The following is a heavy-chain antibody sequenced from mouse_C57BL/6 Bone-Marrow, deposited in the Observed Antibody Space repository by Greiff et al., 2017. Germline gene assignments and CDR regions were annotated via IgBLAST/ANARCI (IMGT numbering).Heavy chain of an antibody. J-gene: IGHJ3*01. CDR2: IYPGDGDP. CDR1: GYAFSSSW. D-gene: IGHD4-1*01. CDR3: AKRGPGFAY. V-gene: IGHV1-82*01. Sequence: VQRVESGPELVKPGASVKISCKASGYAFSSSWMNWVKQRPGKGLEWIGRIYPGDGDPNYNGKFKGKDTLTADKSSSTAYMQLSSLTAGDSAVCVWAKRGPGFAYWGQGTRVTVAA.